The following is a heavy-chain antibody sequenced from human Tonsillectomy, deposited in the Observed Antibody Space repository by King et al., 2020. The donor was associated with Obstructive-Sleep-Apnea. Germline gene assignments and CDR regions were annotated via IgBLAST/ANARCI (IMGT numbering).Heavy chain of an antibody. D-gene: IGHD6-19*01. CDR3: AKDSVAVAGTFDY. J-gene: IGHJ4*02. Sequence: VQLVESGGGLVQPGRSLRLSCAASGFTFDDYAMHWVRQAPGKGLEWVSGISWNSVSVGYADSVKGRFTISRDNAKNSLYLQMNSLRAEDTALYYCAKDSVAVAGTFDYWGQGTLVTVSS. CDR1: GFTFDDYA. V-gene: IGHV3-9*01. CDR2: ISWNSVSV.